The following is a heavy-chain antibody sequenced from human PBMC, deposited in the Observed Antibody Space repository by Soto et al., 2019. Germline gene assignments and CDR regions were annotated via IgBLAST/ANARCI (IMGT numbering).Heavy chain of an antibody. CDR3: ARRIGHDAFDI. J-gene: IGHJ3*02. CDR1: GYTFITYW. V-gene: IGHV5-51*01. Sequence: LGESLRISCKGSGYTFITYWIGWVRQMPGKGLEWMGIIYPGDSDTRYSPSFQGQVTISDDKSISTAYLQWSSLKASDTAMYYCARRIGHDAFDIWGQGTMVTVSS. CDR2: IYPGDSDT.